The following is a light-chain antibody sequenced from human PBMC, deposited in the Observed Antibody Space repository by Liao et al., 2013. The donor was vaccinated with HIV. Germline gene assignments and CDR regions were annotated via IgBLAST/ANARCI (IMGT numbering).Light chain of an antibody. Sequence: SYDLTQSSSLSVSPGQTASITCSGDKLGDKYVCWYQKKAGQSPERFSGSNSGNTATLTITGTQALDEADYYCQTWDSSTVVFGGGTKLTVL. CDR3: QTWDSSTVV. CDR1: KLGDKY. V-gene: IGLV3-1*01. J-gene: IGLJ3*02.